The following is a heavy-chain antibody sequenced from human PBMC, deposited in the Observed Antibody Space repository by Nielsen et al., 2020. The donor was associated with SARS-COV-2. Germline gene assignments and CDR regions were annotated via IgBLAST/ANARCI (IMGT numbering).Heavy chain of an antibody. CDR3: ARDGRYCSGGSCYDDAFDI. Sequence: GGSLRLSCAASGFTFSNYWMNWVRQAPGKGLEWVANIKQDGSEKYYVDSVKGRFTISRDNAKNSLYLQMNSLRAEDTAVYYCARDGRYCSGGSCYDDAFDIWGQGTMVTVSS. J-gene: IGHJ3*02. D-gene: IGHD2-15*01. CDR1: GFTFSNYW. CDR2: IKQDGSEK. V-gene: IGHV3-7*01.